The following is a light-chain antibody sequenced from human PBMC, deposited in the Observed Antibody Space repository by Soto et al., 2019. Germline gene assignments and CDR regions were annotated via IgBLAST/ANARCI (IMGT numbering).Light chain of an antibody. Sequence: EIVLTQFPGTLSLSPGERATLSCRASQSVSSNYLAWYQKKPGQAPRLLIDYASSRATGIPDKFIGSGSGSDFSLTISRLEPEDSEVDYCQQYGKSPGFFTFGPGTKVDIK. J-gene: IGKJ3*01. CDR1: QSVSSNY. CDR3: QQYGKSPGFFT. V-gene: IGKV3-20*01. CDR2: YAS.